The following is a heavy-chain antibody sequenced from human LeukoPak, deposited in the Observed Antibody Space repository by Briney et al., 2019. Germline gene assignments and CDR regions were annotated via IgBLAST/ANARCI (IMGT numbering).Heavy chain of an antibody. CDR1: GFTFRSYA. J-gene: IGHJ4*02. CDR3: AKDQVVDTAMVRSGKDY. CDR2: ISGSGGST. D-gene: IGHD5-18*01. V-gene: IGHV3-23*01. Sequence: PGGSLRLSCAASGFTFRSYAMSWVRQAPGKGLEWVSAISGSGGSTYYADSVKGRFTISRDNSKNTLYLQMNSLRAEDTAVYYCAKDQVVDTAMVRSGKDYWGQGTLVTVSS.